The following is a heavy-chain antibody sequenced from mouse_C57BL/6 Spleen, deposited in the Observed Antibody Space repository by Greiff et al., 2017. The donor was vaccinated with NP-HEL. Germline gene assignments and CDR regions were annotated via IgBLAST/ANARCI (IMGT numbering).Heavy chain of an antibody. CDR3: AREEGTTVPLFAY. CDR2: IHPNSGST. Sequence: QVQLQQPGAELVKPGASVKLSCKASGYTFTSYWMHWVKQRPGQGLEWIGMIHPNSGSTNYNEKFKSKATLTVDKSSSTAYMQLSSLTSEDSAVYYCAREEGTTVPLFAYWGQGTLVTVSA. CDR1: GYTFTSYW. D-gene: IGHD1-1*01. V-gene: IGHV1-64*01. J-gene: IGHJ3*01.